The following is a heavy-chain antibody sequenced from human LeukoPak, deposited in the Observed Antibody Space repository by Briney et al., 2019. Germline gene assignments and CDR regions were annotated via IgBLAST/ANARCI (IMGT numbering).Heavy chain of an antibody. CDR1: GFTFSSYA. CDR2: IGSSGSTI. J-gene: IGHJ4*02. V-gene: IGHV3-48*04. Sequence: PGGSLRLSCAASGFTFSSYAMSWVRQAPGKGLEWVSYIGSSGSTIYCADSVKGRFTISRDNAKNSLYLQMNSLRAEDTAVYYCARDRYVGATTAGDSDSWGQGTLVTVSS. D-gene: IGHD1-26*01. CDR3: ARDRYVGATTAGDSDS.